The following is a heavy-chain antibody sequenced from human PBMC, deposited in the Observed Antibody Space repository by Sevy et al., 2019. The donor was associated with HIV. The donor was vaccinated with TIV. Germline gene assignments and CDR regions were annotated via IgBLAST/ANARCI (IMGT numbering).Heavy chain of an antibody. CDR3: ATDLYGSGMGLYMDV. J-gene: IGHJ6*03. D-gene: IGHD3-10*01. CDR2: ISAYNGNT. CDR1: GYTFTSYG. V-gene: IGHV1-18*01. Sequence: ASVKVSCKASGYTFTSYGISWVRQAPGQGLEWMGWISAYNGNTNCAQKLQGRVTMTTDTSKSTAYMELRSLRSDDTAVYYCATDLYGSGMGLYMDVWGKGTTVTVSS.